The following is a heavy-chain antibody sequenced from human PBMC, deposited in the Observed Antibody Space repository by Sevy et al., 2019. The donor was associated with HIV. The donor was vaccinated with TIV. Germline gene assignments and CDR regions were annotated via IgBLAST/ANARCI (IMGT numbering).Heavy chain of an antibody. CDR3: AHETFGRFQS. CDR1: GFTFSDSW. Sequence: GGSLRLSCAASGFTFSDSWMNWVRQAPGKGLEWVANIRGDGSETHYVDSVEGRLTISRDNAQNFLFLQMNSLRVEDTGVYHCAHETFGRFQSWGQGTLVTVSS. V-gene: IGHV3-7*01. CDR2: IRGDGSET. J-gene: IGHJ4*02. D-gene: IGHD3-16*01.